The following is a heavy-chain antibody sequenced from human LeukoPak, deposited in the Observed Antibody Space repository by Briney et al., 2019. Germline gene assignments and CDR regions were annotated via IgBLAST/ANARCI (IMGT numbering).Heavy chain of an antibody. V-gene: IGHV1-18*01. CDR3: ARDPSNTSGYYAYLDY. D-gene: IGHD3-3*01. J-gene: IGHJ4*02. Sequence: ASVNVSCKASLYSLTNHCISWVRLAPGQGLEWMGWISAYNGDTKYAQKTQGRVTMTTDASTSTAYMELRSLRSDDTAVYYCARDPSNTSGYYAYLDYWGQGTLVTVSS. CDR1: LYSLTNHC. CDR2: ISAYNGDT.